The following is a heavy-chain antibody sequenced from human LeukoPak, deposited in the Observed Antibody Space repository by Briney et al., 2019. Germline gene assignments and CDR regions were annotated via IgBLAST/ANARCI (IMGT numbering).Heavy chain of an antibody. V-gene: IGHV3-74*01. J-gene: IGHJ4*02. D-gene: IGHD5-18*01. CDR2: INSVGSST. CDR3: ARGGIYSYASFDY. CDR1: GFTFSSYW. Sequence: PGGSLRLSCAASGFTFSSYWMHWVRQAPGKGLVWVSRINSVGSSTSYADSVKGRFTISRDNAKNTLYLQMNSLRAEDTAVYYCARGGIYSYASFDYWGQGTLVTVSS.